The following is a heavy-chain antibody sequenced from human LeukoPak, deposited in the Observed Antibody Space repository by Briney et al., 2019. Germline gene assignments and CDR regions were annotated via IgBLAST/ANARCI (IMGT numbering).Heavy chain of an antibody. J-gene: IGHJ4*02. CDR3: ARVPIAVAGTGFDY. CDR1: GFTFSAYA. Sequence: PGGSLRLSCEASGFTFSAYAMTWVRQAPGKGLEWVSSIGSDNKPHYSESVKGRFAISRDNSKNTLYLQMNSLRAEDTAVYYCARVPIAVAGTGFDYWGQGTLVTVSS. D-gene: IGHD6-19*01. CDR2: IGSDNKP. V-gene: IGHV3-23*05.